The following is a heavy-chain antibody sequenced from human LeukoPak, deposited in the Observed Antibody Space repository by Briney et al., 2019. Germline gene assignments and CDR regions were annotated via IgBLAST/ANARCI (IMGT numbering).Heavy chain of an antibody. J-gene: IGHJ3*02. CDR1: GYSFTSYW. Sequence: GESLKISCKGSGYSFTSYWIGWVRQMPGKGLEWMGIIYPGDSDTRYSPSFQGQVTISADKSISIAYLQWSSLKASDTAMYYCAIPRRIVGAILDAFDIWGQGTMVTVSS. V-gene: IGHV5-51*01. CDR3: AIPRRIVGAILDAFDI. CDR2: IYPGDSDT. D-gene: IGHD1-26*01.